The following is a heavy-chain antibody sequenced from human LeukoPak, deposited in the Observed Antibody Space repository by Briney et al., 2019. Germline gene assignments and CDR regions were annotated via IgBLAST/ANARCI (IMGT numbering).Heavy chain of an antibody. CDR1: GFTFSSYA. CDR3: AKDSPTTVTTMRGLYYFDY. D-gene: IGHD4-17*01. J-gene: IGHJ4*02. CDR2: ISGSGDST. V-gene: IGHV3-23*01. Sequence: GGSLRLSCAASGFTFSSYAMSWVRQAPGKGLEWFSAISGSGDSTYYADSVKGRFTISRDNSKNTLYLQMNSLRAEDTAVYYCAKDSPTTVTTMRGLYYFDYWGQGTLVTVSS.